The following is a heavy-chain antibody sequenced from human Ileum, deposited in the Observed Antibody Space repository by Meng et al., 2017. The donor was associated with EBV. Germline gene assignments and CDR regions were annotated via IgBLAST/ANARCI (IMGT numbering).Heavy chain of an antibody. CDR3: ASGHFYDGCFYYPFDY. Sequence: GPGTVKPSHALSPTWHISGDSVSSNSGSWTWIRQSPSRGLEWLGRKYYSSRWYNDYAVSVKGRITVNSDTSKNRFSLQLNSVTPEDTAVYYCASGHFYDGCFYYPFDYWGQGTLVTVSS. J-gene: IGHJ4*02. D-gene: IGHD3-22*01. V-gene: IGHV6-1*01. CDR2: KYYSSRWYN. CDR1: GDSVSSNSGS.